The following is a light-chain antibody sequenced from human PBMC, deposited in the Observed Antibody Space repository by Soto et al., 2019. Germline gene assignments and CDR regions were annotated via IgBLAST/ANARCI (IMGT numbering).Light chain of an antibody. CDR3: QQYNDYPLT. CDR1: QTIYTW. Sequence: DIQMTQSPSTLSASVGDRVTITCRASQTIYTWLAWYQQKPGKAPKVLIYDASNLENGVPSRFSGSGSGTEFTLTISSLQPDDFATYYCQQYNDYPLTFGQGTKVDIK. CDR2: DAS. J-gene: IGKJ1*01. V-gene: IGKV1-5*01.